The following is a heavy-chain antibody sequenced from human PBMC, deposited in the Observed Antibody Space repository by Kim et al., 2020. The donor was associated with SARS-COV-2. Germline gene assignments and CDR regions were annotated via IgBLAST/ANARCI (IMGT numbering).Heavy chain of an antibody. D-gene: IGHD6-13*01. CDR1: GFTFSNAW. J-gene: IGHJ4*02. Sequence: GGSLRLSCAASGFTFSNAWMSWVRQAPGKGLEWVGHIKSKTDGGTTDYAAPVKGRFTISRDDSKNTLYLQMNSLKTEDTAVYYCGSSWYVTDYWGQGTLVTVSS. CDR2: IKSKTDGGTT. CDR3: GSSWYVTDY. V-gene: IGHV3-15*01.